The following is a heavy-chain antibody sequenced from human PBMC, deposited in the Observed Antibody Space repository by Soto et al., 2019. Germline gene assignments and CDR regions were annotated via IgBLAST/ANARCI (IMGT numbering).Heavy chain of an antibody. J-gene: IGHJ6*03. D-gene: IGHD3-22*01. CDR3: ARANYYDSSGYSYYYYYMDV. V-gene: IGHV3-64*01. CDR1: GFTFSSYA. CDR2: ISSNGGST. Sequence: GGSLRLSCAASGFTFSSYAMHWVRQAPGKGLEYVSAISSNGGSTYYANPVKGRFTISRDNSKNTLYLQMGSLRAEDMAVYYCARANYYDSSGYSYYYYYMDVWGKGTTVTVSS.